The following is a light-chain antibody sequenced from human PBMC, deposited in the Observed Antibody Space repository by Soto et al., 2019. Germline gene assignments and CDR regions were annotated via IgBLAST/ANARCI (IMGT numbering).Light chain of an antibody. CDR2: SNN. CDR3: AVWDDSLSGVV. J-gene: IGLJ2*01. CDR1: SSNIGSNY. Sequence: QLVLTQPPSASGTHGQRVTISCSGSSSNIGSNYVYWYQQLPGTAPKLLIYSNNQRPSGVPDRFSGSKSGTSASLAISGLRSEDEADYYCAVWDDSLSGVVFGGGTKLTVL. V-gene: IGLV1-47*02.